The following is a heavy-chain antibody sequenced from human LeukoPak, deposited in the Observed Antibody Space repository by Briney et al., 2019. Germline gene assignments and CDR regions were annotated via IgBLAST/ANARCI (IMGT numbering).Heavy chain of an antibody. Sequence: GGSLRLSCTVSGFTVSSNSWSWVRQAPGKGLEWVSSISSSSSYIYYADSVKGRFTISRDNAKNSLYLQMNSLRAEDTAVYYCARDHTYYDILTGTGAYYYMDVWGKGTTVTISS. D-gene: IGHD3-9*01. V-gene: IGHV3-21*01. CDR2: ISSSSSYI. CDR3: ARDHTYYDILTGTGAYYYMDV. J-gene: IGHJ6*03. CDR1: GFTVSSNS.